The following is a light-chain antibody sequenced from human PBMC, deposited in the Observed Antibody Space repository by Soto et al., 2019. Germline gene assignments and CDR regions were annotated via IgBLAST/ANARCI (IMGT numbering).Light chain of an antibody. V-gene: IGKV3-15*01. CDR1: QSVGSN. CDR2: GAS. Sequence: EIVMTQSPATLSVSPGERVTFSCRASQSVGSNLAWYQHKPGQAPRLLIYGASTGATGIPARFSGSGSGTEFTLTIYSLQSEDSALYYCQQYYSTPITFGQGTRLEIK. J-gene: IGKJ5*01. CDR3: QQYYSTPIT.